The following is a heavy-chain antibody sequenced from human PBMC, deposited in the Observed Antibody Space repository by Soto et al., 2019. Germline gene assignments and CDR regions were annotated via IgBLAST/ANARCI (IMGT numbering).Heavy chain of an antibody. CDR2: ISPGSRYP. J-gene: IGHJ5*02. CDR3: VRGGGGGLFDP. Sequence: GGSLRLSWAVAGFTFGDSYMSWIRQAPGKGLEWLSYISPGSRYPAYADSVKGRFTNSRDNAKRSLYLQMMSLTADVKSIYYCVRGGGGGLFDPWGQGTMVTVSS. D-gene: IGHD2-15*01. V-gene: IGHV3-11*06. CDR1: GFTFGDSY.